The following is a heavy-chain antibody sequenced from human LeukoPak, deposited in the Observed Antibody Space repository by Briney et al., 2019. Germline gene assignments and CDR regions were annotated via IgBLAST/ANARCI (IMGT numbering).Heavy chain of an antibody. J-gene: IGHJ4*02. CDR1: GGTFSSYA. CDR3: ARELTLFDY. V-gene: IGHV1-2*02. Sequence: GASVKVSCKASGGTFSSYAISWVRQAPGQGLEWMGWINPNSGGTNYAQKFQGRVTMTRDTSISTAYMELSRLRSDDTAVYYCARELTLFDYWGQGTLVTVSS. CDR2: INPNSGGT.